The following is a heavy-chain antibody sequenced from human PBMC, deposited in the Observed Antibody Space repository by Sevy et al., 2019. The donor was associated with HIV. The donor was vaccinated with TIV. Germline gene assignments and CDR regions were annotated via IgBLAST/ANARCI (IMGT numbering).Heavy chain of an antibody. J-gene: IGHJ4*02. CDR3: TRWKGLQSIFDY. CDR1: GFTFGDYA. V-gene: IGHV3-49*04. CDR2: LKSKADGGTV. Sequence: GGSLRLSCTTSGFTFGDYAMNWVRQAPGKGLEWVAFLKSKADGGTVDHAASVKGRFTISRDDSKSIAYLQMNDLITEATGVYYCTRWKGLQSIFDYWGQGALVTVSS. D-gene: IGHD1-1*01.